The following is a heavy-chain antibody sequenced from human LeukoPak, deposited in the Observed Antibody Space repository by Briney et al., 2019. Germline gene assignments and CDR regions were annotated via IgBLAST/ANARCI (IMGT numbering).Heavy chain of an antibody. CDR3: ARTQSYAYFDY. Sequence: GGSLRLSCAASGFTFSSYAMSWVRQAPGKGLEWVSAISGSGGSTYYADSVKGRFTISRDNAQNSLYLQMKSLRAEDTAVYYCARTQSYAYFDYWGQGTLVTVSS. D-gene: IGHD1-14*01. J-gene: IGHJ4*02. V-gene: IGHV3-23*01. CDR1: GFTFSSYA. CDR2: ISGSGGST.